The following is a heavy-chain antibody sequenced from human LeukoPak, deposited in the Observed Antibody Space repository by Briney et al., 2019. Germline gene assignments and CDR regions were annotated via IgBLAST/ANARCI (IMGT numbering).Heavy chain of an antibody. CDR2: IYRDGSS. D-gene: IGHD3-9*01. J-gene: IGHJ4*02. V-gene: IGHV3-66*01. CDR3: ARSFYDILIGYYQYFDY. CDR1: GLSVSSNY. Sequence: GGSLRLSCVAPGLSVSSNYMSWVRQAPGKGLEWVSVIYRDGSSYYAESVKGRFTISRDNSKNTLYIQMNSLRAEDTAVYYCARSFYDILIGYYQYFDYWGQGTLVTASS.